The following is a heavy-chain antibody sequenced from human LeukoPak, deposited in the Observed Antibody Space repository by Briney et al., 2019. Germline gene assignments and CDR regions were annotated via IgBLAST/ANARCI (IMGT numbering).Heavy chain of an antibody. CDR1: GFTFSDYY. J-gene: IGHJ5*02. CDR2: ISTSGSTT. CDR3: ARDRGSGWYNWFDP. Sequence: GGSLRLSCAASGFTFSDYYMNWIRQAPGKGLEWVSYISTSGSTTYYADSVKGRFTISRDNAKNSLYLQMNSLRAEDTAVYYCARDRGSGWYNWFDPWGQGTLVTVSS. V-gene: IGHV3-11*04. D-gene: IGHD6-19*01.